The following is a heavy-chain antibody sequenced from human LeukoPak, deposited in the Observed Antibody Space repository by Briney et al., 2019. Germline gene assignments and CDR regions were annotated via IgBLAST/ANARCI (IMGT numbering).Heavy chain of an antibody. Sequence: PTGGSLRLSCAASGFTFSSYWMNWVRQAPGKGLVWVSRIASDGSSTTYADSVKGRFTISRDNAKNSLYLQMNSLRAEDTAVFYCARAGSLWFGESKLDYWGQGTLVTVSS. CDR3: ARAGSLWFGESKLDY. CDR1: GFTFSSYW. D-gene: IGHD3-10*01. CDR2: IASDGSST. J-gene: IGHJ4*02. V-gene: IGHV3-74*01.